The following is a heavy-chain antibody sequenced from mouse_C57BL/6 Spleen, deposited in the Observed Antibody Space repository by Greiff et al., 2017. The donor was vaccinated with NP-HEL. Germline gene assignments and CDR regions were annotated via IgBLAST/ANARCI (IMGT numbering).Heavy chain of an antibody. CDR3: ARPTVVGGYFDY. CDR1: GFTFSSYT. CDR2: ISGGGGNT. V-gene: IGHV5-9*01. Sequence: EVQLVESGGGLVKPGGSLKLSCAASGFTFSSYTMSWVRQTPEKRLEWVATISGGGGNTYYPDSVKGRFTISRDNAKNTLYLQMSSLRSEDTALYYCARPTVVGGYFDYWGQGTTLTVSS. D-gene: IGHD1-1*01. J-gene: IGHJ2*01.